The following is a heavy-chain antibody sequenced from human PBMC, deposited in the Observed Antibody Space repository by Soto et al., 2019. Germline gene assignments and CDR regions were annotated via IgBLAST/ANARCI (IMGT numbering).Heavy chain of an antibody. CDR2: IVVGNGST. CDR3: ARALEYSSLNWFDP. Sequence: ASVKVSCKASGFTFTSSAVQWVRQARGQRLEWIGWIVVGNGSTNYSQKFQERVTITRDTSASTAYMELSSLRSEDTAVYYCARALEYSSLNWFDPWGQGTLVTVSS. CDR1: GFTFTSSA. V-gene: IGHV1-58*01. D-gene: IGHD6-6*01. J-gene: IGHJ5*02.